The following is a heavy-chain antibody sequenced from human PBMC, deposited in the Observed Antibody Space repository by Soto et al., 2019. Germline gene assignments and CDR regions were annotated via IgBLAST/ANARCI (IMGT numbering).Heavy chain of an antibody. V-gene: IGHV1-69*01. D-gene: IGHD3-16*01. Sequence: QEQLVQSGPEVKKPGSSVKVSCKDSGGLFSSFAISWVRQAPGQGLEWLGGIIPVFGTTNYAERFQGRVTITAVESTNTAYMELRSLISGDTAMYYCARGGGPYVWFNEFWGQGTLVTVSS. CDR2: IIPVFGTT. CDR1: GGLFSSFA. J-gene: IGHJ4*02. CDR3: ARGGGPYVWFNEF.